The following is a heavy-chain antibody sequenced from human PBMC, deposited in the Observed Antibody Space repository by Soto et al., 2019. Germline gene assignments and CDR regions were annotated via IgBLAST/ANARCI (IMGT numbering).Heavy chain of an antibody. J-gene: IGHJ4*02. CDR1: GYTFSSYG. Sequence: ASVKVSCKASGYTFSSYGITWVLQAPGQGLEWMGWISAYNGNTNYAQKLQGRLTMTTGTSTSTAYMELRSLRSDDTAVYYCARGYTQSTVTPIRYWGQGTLVTVSS. CDR2: ISAYNGNT. V-gene: IGHV1-18*01. D-gene: IGHD4-17*01. CDR3: ARGYTQSTVTPIRY.